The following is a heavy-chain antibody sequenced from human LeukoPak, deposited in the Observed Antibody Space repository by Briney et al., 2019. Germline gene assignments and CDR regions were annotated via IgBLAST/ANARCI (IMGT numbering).Heavy chain of an antibody. CDR1: GYTFTSYG. CDR3: ARGVRRFPYYYYYMDV. J-gene: IGHJ6*03. Sequence: GASVKVSCKASGYTFTSYGISWVRQAPGQGLEWMGWISAYNGNTNYAQKLQGRVTMTTDTSTSTAYMELRSLRSDDTAVYYCARGVRRFPYYYYYMDVWGKGTTVTVSS. CDR2: ISAYNGNT. V-gene: IGHV1-18*01.